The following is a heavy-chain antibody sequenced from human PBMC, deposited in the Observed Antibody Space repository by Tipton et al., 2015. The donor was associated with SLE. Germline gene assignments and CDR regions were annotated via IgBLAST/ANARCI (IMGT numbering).Heavy chain of an antibody. CDR2: IYYSGST. V-gene: IGHV4-39*07. CDR3: ARVGFTEMATTPQGHFDL. J-gene: IGHJ2*01. Sequence: LRLSCTVSGGSISSSSYYLGWIRQPPGKGLEWIGSIYYSGSTYYNPSLKSRVTISVDTSKNQFSLKLSSVTAADTAVYYCARVGFTEMATTPQGHFDLWGRGTLVTVSS. D-gene: IGHD5-24*01. CDR1: GGSISSSSYY.